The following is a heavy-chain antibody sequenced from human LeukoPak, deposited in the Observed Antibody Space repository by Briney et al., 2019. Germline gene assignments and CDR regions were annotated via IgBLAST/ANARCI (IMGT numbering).Heavy chain of an antibody. CDR3: GTSSIRPFGNWFDP. J-gene: IGHJ5*02. CDR1: GGTFSSYA. D-gene: IGHD1-14*01. Sequence: ASVKVSCKASGGTFSSYAISWVRQAPGQGLEWMGGIIPIFGTANYAQKFQGRVTITADESTSTAYMELSSLRSEDTAVYYCGTSSIRPFGNWFDPWGQGTLVTVSS. CDR2: IIPIFGTA. V-gene: IGHV1-69*13.